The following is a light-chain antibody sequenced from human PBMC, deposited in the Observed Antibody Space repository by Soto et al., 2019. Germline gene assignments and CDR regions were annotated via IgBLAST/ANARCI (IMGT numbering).Light chain of an antibody. CDR2: DVS. J-gene: IGLJ3*02. Sequence: QSALTQPASVSGSPRQSITISCTGTSSDVGGYYYVSWYQQFPGKAPKLIIYDVSDRPSGISDRFSGSKSGNTASLTISGLQAEDEADYYCSSYTSSGTPVFGGGTKLTVL. V-gene: IGLV2-14*01. CDR1: SSDVGGYYY. CDR3: SSYTSSGTPV.